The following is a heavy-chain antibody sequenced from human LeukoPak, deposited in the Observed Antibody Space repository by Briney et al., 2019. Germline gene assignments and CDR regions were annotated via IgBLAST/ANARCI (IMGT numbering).Heavy chain of an antibody. CDR1: GFTFSSYE. D-gene: IGHD2-21*01. V-gene: IGHV3-48*01. Sequence: GGSLRLACAASGFTFSSYEMNWVRQAPGKGLEWVSYISSSSSTIYYADSVKGRFTISRDNAKNSLYLQMNSLRAEDTAVYYCAIDFFHQKYSPFDYWGQGTLVTVSS. CDR3: AIDFFHQKYSPFDY. CDR2: ISSSSSTI. J-gene: IGHJ4*02.